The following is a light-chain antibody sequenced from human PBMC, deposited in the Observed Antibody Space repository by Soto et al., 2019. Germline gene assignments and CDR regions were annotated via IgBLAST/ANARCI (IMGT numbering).Light chain of an antibody. CDR1: SSDVGGYSY. V-gene: IGLV2-14*01. CDR3: CSYTSISTLV. CDR2: NVS. Sequence: QSALTQPASVSGSPGQSITISCTGTSSDVGGYSYVSWYQQHPGKAPKLMIYNVSDRPSGVSNRFSGSKSGNTASLTISGLQAEDEADYYCCSYTSISTLVFGGGTKLTVL. J-gene: IGLJ2*01.